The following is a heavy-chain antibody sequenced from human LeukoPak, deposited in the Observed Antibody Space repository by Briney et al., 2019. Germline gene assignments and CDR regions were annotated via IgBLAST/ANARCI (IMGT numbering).Heavy chain of an antibody. V-gene: IGHV3-23*01. J-gene: IGHJ4*02. Sequence: GGSLRLSCAASGFTLSNYWMTWVRQAPGKGLEWVSSITGSGDGTSAADSVTGRFSISRDNSKSTLYLQMNSLRVEDTAVYYCAKAGLVRGGALDSWGQGTLVTVSS. CDR1: GFTLSNYW. D-gene: IGHD4/OR15-4a*01. CDR3: AKAGLVRGGALDS. CDR2: ITGSGDGT.